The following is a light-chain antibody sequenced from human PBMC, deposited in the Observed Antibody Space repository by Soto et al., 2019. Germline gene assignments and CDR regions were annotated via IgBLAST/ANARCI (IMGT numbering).Light chain of an antibody. CDR1: PSVSSTY. J-gene: IGKJ2*01. Sequence: EIVLTQSPGTLSLSPVERATLSCRASPSVSSTYLAWYQQKPGQAPRLLIYGASNRATGIPDRFSGSGSGTGFTLTISRLEPEDFAVYFCQQYGSSPPFTFGRGTKVEIK. V-gene: IGKV3-20*01. CDR3: QQYGSSPPFT. CDR2: GAS.